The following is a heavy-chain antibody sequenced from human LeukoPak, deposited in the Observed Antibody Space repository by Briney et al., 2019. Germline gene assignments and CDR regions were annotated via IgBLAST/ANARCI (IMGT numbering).Heavy chain of an antibody. CDR2: VNPNGDNT. J-gene: IGHJ4*02. CDR3: ARGRWYRAAANYYFAY. Sequence: ASVKVSCKASGGTFSSYAISWVRQAPGQGLEWMGLVNPNGDNTASAQKFQGRATMTSNTSINTAYMELSGLRSEDTAVYFCARGRWYRAAANYYFAYWGQGTLVTVSS. V-gene: IGHV1-8*02. D-gene: IGHD6-25*01. CDR1: GGTFSSYA.